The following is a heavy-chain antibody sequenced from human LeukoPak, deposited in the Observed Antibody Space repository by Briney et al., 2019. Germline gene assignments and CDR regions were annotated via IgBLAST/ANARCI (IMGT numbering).Heavy chain of an antibody. D-gene: IGHD6-13*01. Sequence: PSETLSLTCAVYGGSFSGYYWSWIRQPPGKGLEWIGEINHSGSTNYNPSLKSRVTISVDTSKNQFSLKLSSVTAADTAVYYCARRGIGNQLGYYYYYYMDVWGKGTTVTVSS. J-gene: IGHJ6*03. CDR1: GGSFSGYY. CDR2: INHSGST. V-gene: IGHV4-34*01. CDR3: ARRGIGNQLGYYYYYYMDV.